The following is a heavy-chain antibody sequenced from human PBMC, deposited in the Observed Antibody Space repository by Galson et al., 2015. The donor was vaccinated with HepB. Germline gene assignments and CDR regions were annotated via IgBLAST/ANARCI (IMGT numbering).Heavy chain of an antibody. CDR3: AKHPPGGGYYFQGMDV. D-gene: IGHD1-26*01. J-gene: IGHJ6*02. CDR2: IYSGNT. Sequence: TLSLTCSVSGGSISSSNYFWAWIRQPPGEGLEWIGSIYSGNTYYTPSLKSRVNISADTSKSQISLKLSSVTAADTAIYYCAKHPPGGGYYFQGMDVWGQGTTVTVSS. CDR1: GGSISSSNYF. V-gene: IGHV4-39*07.